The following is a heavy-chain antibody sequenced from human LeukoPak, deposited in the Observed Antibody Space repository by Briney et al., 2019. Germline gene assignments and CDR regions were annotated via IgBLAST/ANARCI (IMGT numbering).Heavy chain of an antibody. V-gene: IGHV3-23*01. J-gene: IGHJ4*02. CDR3: ASRSSIVAATVLFDY. D-gene: IGHD6-13*01. CDR2: TTGGGTRA. Sequence: PGGSLRLSCAASGFTFSNYAMSWVRQAPGKGLEWVSSTTGGGTRAYYADSVKGRFTISRDNSGYTLHLQMNSLRAEDTAVYYCASRSSIVAATVLFDYWGQGTLVTVSS. CDR1: GFTFSNYA.